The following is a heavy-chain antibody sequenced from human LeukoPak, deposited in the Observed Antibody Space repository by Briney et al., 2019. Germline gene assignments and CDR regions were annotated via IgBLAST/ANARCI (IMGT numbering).Heavy chain of an antibody. CDR2: ISAYNGNT. V-gene: IGHV1-18*01. D-gene: IGHD3-22*01. J-gene: IGHJ3*02. CDR1: GYTFTSYG. CDR3: ARDSSITMIVVAIDAFDI. Sequence: GASVKVSCKASGYTFTSYGISWVRQAPGQGLEWMGWISAYNGNTNYAQKLQGRVTMTTDTSTSTAYMELRSLRSDDTAVYYCARDSSITMIVVAIDAFDIWGQGTMVTVSS.